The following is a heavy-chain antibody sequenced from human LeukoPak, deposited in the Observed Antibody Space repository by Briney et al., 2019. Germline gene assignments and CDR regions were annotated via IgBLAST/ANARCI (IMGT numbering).Heavy chain of an antibody. V-gene: IGHV3-23*01. CDR2: FGSNGANI. Sequence: GGSLRLSCAASGFTLSTYAMSWVRQAPGMGLEWVSVFGSNGANIHYAGSVRGRFTISRDISKNTLSLQMSSLRAEDTAIYYCARLTANHFDYWGQGTLVTVSS. CDR3: ARLTANHFDY. J-gene: IGHJ4*02. D-gene: IGHD2-21*02. CDR1: GFTLSTYA.